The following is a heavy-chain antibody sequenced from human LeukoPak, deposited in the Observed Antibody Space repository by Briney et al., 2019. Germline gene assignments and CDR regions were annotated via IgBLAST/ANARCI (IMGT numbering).Heavy chain of an antibody. CDR2: ISYDGSNK. Sequence: PGGSLRLSCAASGFTFSSYAMHWVRQAPGKGLEWVAVISYDGSNKYYADSVKGRFTISRDNSKNTLYLQMNSLRAEDTAVYYCAYSRDYYDFWSGYTINWFDPWGQGTLVIVSS. CDR1: GFTFSSYA. CDR3: AYSRDYYDFWSGYTINWFDP. D-gene: IGHD3-3*01. V-gene: IGHV3-30*04. J-gene: IGHJ5*02.